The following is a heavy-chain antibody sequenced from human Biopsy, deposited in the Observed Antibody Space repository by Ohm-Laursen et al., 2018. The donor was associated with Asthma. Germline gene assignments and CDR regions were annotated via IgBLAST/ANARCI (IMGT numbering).Heavy chain of an antibody. V-gene: IGHV3-21*01. J-gene: IGHJ4*02. CDR3: ARDGTDMNEAMPKDY. Sequence: SLRLSCTASGFTFSSYSMNWVRQAPGKGLEWVSSISSSSSYIYYADSVKGRFTISRDNAKNSQYLQMNSLRAEDTAVYYCARDGTDMNEAMPKDYWGQGTLVTVSS. CDR1: GFTFSSYS. D-gene: IGHD2-2*01. CDR2: ISSSSSYI.